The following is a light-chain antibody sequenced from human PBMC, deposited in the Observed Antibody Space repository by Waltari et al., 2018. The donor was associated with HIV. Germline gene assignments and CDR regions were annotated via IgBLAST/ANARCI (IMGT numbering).Light chain of an antibody. CDR1: SNDVGYYNL. V-gene: IGLV2-23*02. Sequence: QSALTQPASVSGSPGQSITISCTGTSNDVGYYNLLSRYQQDPGKAPKVMIYEVSKRPSGVSNRFSGSKSGNTASLTISGLQAEDEADYYCGSYAGSNAYVFGIGTKVTVL. J-gene: IGLJ1*01. CDR2: EVS. CDR3: GSYAGSNAYV.